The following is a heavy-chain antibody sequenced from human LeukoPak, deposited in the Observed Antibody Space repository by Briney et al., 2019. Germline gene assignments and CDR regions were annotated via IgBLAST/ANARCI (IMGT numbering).Heavy chain of an antibody. CDR3: ASPNPKYCGGDCYHSDAFDI. J-gene: IGHJ3*02. CDR2: NYYSGST. Sequence: PSETLSLTCTVCGGSISSGGYYWSWTLQHPGKALEWIGYNYYSGSTYYNPSLKSRVTISVDTSKNQFSLKLSSVTAADTAVYYCASPNPKYCGGDCYHSDAFDIWGQGTMVTVSS. V-gene: IGHV4-31*03. D-gene: IGHD2-21*02. CDR1: GGSISSGGYY.